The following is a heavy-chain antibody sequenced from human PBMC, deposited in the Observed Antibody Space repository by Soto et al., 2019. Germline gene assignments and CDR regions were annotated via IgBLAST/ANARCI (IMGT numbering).Heavy chain of an antibody. CDR3: ARDRYCSSTSCSMTYYYYYYGMDV. J-gene: IGHJ6*02. CDR1: GFTFSSYE. CDR2: ISSSGSTI. Sequence: LRLSCAASGFTFSSYEMNWVRQAPGKGLEWVSYISSSGSTIYYADSVKGRFTISRDNAKNSLYLQMNSLRAEDTTVYYCARDRYCSSTSCSMTYYYYYYGMDVWGQGTTVTVSS. D-gene: IGHD2-2*01. V-gene: IGHV3-48*03.